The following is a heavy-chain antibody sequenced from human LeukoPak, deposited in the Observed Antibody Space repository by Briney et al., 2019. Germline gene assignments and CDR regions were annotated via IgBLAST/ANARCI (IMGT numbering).Heavy chain of an antibody. CDR1: GYSFTSYW. CDR2: IYPGDSDT. Sequence: GESLKISCKGSGYSFTSYWIGWVRQMPGKGLEWMGIIYPGDSDTRYSPSFQGHVTISADKSISTAYLQWSSLKASDTAMYYCARQRWRYYDSSGYYYLNWGQGTLVTVSS. D-gene: IGHD3-22*01. V-gene: IGHV5-51*01. CDR3: ARQRWRYYDSSGYYYLN. J-gene: IGHJ4*02.